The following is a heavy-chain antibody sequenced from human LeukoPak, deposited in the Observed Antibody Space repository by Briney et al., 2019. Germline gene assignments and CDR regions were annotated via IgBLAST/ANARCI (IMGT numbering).Heavy chain of an antibody. CDR3: ARGQLYCTNGVCYRYHFDY. CDR2: INTDTGNP. CDR1: GYTLISYA. Sequence: GASVKVSCKASGYTLISYAMNWVRQAPGQGLEWMGWINTDTGNPTYAQGFAGRFVFSLDTSVSTAYLQISSLKAEDTAVYYCARGQLYCTNGVCYRYHFDYWGQGTLVTVSS. D-gene: IGHD2-8*01. V-gene: IGHV7-4-1*02. J-gene: IGHJ4*02.